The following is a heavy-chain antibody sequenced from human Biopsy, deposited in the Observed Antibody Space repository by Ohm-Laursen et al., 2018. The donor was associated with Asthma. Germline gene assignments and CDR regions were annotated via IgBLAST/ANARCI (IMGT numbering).Heavy chain of an antibody. CDR1: GFTFSSYA. V-gene: IGHV3-7*01. CDR3: ARTFHFWSPYHAEHYQL. D-gene: IGHD3-3*02. CDR2: IKHDGSEK. Sequence: SLRLSCAASGFTFSSYAMSWVRQAPGKGLEWVANIKHDGSEKNHADSLKGRFTISRDNAKNSLYLQMNSLRAEDTAVYYCARTFHFWSPYHAEHYQLWGQGTLVTVSS. J-gene: IGHJ1*01.